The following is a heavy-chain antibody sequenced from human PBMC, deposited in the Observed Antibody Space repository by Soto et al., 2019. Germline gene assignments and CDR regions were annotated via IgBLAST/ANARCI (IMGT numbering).Heavy chain of an antibody. J-gene: IGHJ4*02. V-gene: IGHV3-7*05. D-gene: IGHD6-19*01. Sequence: GGSLRLSCEASGFTFSNYWMTRVRQAPGKGLEWVANIKQDGSEKNYVDSVKGRFTISRDNTKNSLYLQMDSLRAEDTAVYYCARDSAQYNSGWYSYYFEYWGQGTPVTVSS. CDR2: IKQDGSEK. CDR1: GFTFSNYW. CDR3: ARDSAQYNSGWYSYYFEY.